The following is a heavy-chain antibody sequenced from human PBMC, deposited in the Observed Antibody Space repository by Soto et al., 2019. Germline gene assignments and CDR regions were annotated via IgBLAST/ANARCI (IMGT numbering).Heavy chain of an antibody. CDR3: TSDPLT. Sequence: TSETLSLTCTVSGSSISSGGYYWSWIRQHPGKGQEWIGYIYYSGSTYYNPSLKSRVTISVDTSKNQFSLKLSSVTAADPAVYYCTSDPLTWGEGTRVTVSS. CDR1: GSSISSGGYY. J-gene: IGHJ4*02. V-gene: IGHV4-31*03. CDR2: IYYSGST.